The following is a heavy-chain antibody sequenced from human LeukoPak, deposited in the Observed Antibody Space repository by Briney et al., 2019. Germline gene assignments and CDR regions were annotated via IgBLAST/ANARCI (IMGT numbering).Heavy chain of an antibody. CDR2: ISSSGSTI. CDR3: AELGITMIGGV. CDR1: GFTLSSYE. Sequence: HTGGSLRLSCAASGFTLSSYEMNWVRQAPGKGLEWVSYISSSGSTIYYADSVKGRFTISRDNAKNSLYLQMNSLRAEDTAVYYCAELGITMIGGVWGNGTTVTISS. J-gene: IGHJ6*04. V-gene: IGHV3-48*03. D-gene: IGHD3-10*02.